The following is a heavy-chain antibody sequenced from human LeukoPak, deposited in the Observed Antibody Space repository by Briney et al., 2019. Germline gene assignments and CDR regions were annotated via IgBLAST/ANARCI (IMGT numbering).Heavy chain of an antibody. D-gene: IGHD5-18*01. V-gene: IGHV1-2*02. Sequence: GASMKVSCKASGYTFTAYYMHWLRQAPGQGLQWMGWINPNSGDTNYAQNSQGRVTMTRDTSISTAYMELSSLRSEDTAVYYCASPLGAMDDYFDYWGHGTLVTVSS. CDR2: INPNSGDT. CDR3: ASPLGAMDDYFDY. CDR1: GYTFTAYY. J-gene: IGHJ4*01.